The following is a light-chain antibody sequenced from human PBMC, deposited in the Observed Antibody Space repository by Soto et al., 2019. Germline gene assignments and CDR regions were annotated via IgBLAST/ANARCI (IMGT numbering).Light chain of an antibody. J-gene: IGKJ1*01. Sequence: EIVMTQSRATLSESPGERVTLSCRASQSVSSSYLAWYQKKPGQAPRLLIYGASSRATGIPDRFSGSGSGTDFTLTISRLEPEDFAVYYCQQYGSSPTFGQGTKVDIK. V-gene: IGKV3-20*01. CDR2: GAS. CDR3: QQYGSSPT. CDR1: QSVSSSY.